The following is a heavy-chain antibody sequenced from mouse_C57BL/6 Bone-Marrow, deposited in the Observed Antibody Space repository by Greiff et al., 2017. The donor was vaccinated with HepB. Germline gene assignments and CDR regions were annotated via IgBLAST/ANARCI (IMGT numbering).Heavy chain of an antibody. Sequence: VKLQESGPGLVQPSQSLSITCTVSGFSLTSYGVHWVRQSPGKGLEWLGVIWSGGSTDYNAAFISRLSISKDNSKSQVFFKMNSLQADDTAIYYCARDSVTSPYAMDYWGQETSVTVSS. CDR1: GFSLTSYG. CDR3: ARDSVTSPYAMDY. CDR2: IWSGGST. V-gene: IGHV2-2*01. D-gene: IGHD2-12*01. J-gene: IGHJ4*01.